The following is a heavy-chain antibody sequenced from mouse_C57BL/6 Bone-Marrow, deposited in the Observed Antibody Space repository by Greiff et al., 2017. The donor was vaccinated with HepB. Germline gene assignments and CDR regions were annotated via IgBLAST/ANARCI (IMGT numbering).Heavy chain of an antibody. CDR2: INPNNGGT. J-gene: IGHJ3*01. Sequence: EVQRVESGPELVKPGASVKMSCKASGYTFTDYNMHWVKQSHGKSLEWIGYINPNNGGTSYNQKFKGKATLTVNKSSSTAYMELRSLTSEDSAVYYCARYVYYYGSSWFAYWGQGTLVTVSA. D-gene: IGHD1-1*01. CDR1: GYTFTDYN. CDR3: ARYVYYYGSSWFAY. V-gene: IGHV1-22*01.